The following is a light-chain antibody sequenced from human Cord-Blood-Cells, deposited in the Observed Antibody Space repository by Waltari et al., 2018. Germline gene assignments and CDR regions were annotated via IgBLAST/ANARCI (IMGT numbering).Light chain of an antibody. Sequence: EIVMTQSPATLSVSPGARATLSCRASQSVSSNLAWYQQKPGQAPRLLIYGASTRATGIPARFSGSGSGTEFTLTISSLQSEDFATYYCQQSYSTPLVTFGPGTKVDIK. CDR1: QSVSSN. CDR2: GAS. CDR3: QQSYSTPLVT. V-gene: IGKV3-15*01. J-gene: IGKJ3*01.